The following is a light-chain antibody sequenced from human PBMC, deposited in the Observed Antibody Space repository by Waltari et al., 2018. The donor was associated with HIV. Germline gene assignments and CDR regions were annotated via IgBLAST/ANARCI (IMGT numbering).Light chain of an antibody. V-gene: IGLV3-25*03. CDR1: ALPKQY. CDR3: QSADSSGTYRHVV. J-gene: IGLJ2*01. Sequence: SYELTQPPSGSVSPGQTARITCSGDALPKQYAYWYQQKPGQAPVLVIYKDSERPSGIPERFSGSSSGTTVTLTISGVQAEDEADYYCQSADSSGTYRHVVFGGGTKLTVL. CDR2: KDS.